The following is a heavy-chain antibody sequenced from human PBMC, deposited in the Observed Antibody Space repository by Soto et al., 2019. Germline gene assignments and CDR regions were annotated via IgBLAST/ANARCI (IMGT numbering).Heavy chain of an antibody. CDR1: GGSIISSSYY. J-gene: IGHJ5*02. V-gene: IGHV4-39*01. CDR2: IYYSGST. Sequence: SETLSLTCTVSGGSIISSSYYCVWIRQPPGKGLEWIGSIYYSGSTYYNPSLKSRVTISVDTSKNQFSLKLSSVTAADTAVYYCARHIPVTMIENRFDPWGQGTLVTVSS. CDR3: ARHIPVTMIENRFDP. D-gene: IGHD3-22*01.